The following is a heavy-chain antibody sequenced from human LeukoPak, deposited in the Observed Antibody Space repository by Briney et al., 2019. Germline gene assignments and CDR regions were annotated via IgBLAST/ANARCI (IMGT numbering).Heavy chain of an antibody. J-gene: IGHJ2*01. CDR2: IIFSGST. CDR3: ARDRDIYCTNGVCYNVFFDL. CDR1: GGAISSYY. D-gene: IGHD2-8*01. Sequence: SESLSLTCTVSGGAISSYYWSWIRQPPGKALEWIGYIIFSGSTNYNPSLKSRVTISVDTSKNQFSLRLSSLTAADTAVYYCARDRDIYCTNGVCYNVFFDLWGRGTLVTVS. V-gene: IGHV4-59*01.